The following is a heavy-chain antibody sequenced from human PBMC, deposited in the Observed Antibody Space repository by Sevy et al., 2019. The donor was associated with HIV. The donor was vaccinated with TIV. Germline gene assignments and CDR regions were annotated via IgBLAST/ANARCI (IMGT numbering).Heavy chain of an antibody. J-gene: IGHJ3*02. CDR3: ARVGVYYYDSSGYYATGNAFDI. D-gene: IGHD3-22*01. V-gene: IGHV3-53*01. CDR1: GFTVGSNY. CDR2: IYSGVTT. Sequence: GGSLRLSCAASGFTVGSNYMSWVRQAPGKGLEWVSIIYSGVTTSYADSLKGRFTISGDNSKNTLYLQMKSRGAEESAGYYCARVGVYYYDSSGYYATGNAFDIWGQGTMVTVSS.